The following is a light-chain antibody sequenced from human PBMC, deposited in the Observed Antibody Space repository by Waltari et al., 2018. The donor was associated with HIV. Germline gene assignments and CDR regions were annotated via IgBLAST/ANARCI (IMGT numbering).Light chain of an antibody. Sequence: SSELTQAPVVSVALGQTIKITCQGDSLRSFFANWYQQRPGQAPVLVVYGGNRRPSGIPERFSASNSGNTSSLLISKSEAGDEADYFCHSRDTNTDHHVFGGGTRVIV. CDR1: SLRSFF. J-gene: IGLJ1*01. CDR2: GGN. V-gene: IGLV3-19*01. CDR3: HSRDTNTDHHV.